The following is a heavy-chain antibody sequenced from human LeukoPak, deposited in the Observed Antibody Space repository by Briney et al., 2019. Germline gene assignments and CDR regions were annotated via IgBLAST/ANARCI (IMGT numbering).Heavy chain of an antibody. J-gene: IGHJ4*02. CDR3: ARDPYYDSSPDY. V-gene: IGHV1-18*01. CDR1: GYTFTIYG. D-gene: IGHD3-22*01. CDR2: ISAYNGNT. Sequence: GASVKVSCTASGYTFTIYGISWVRQAPGQGLEWMGWISAYNGNTNYAQKLQGRVAMTTDTSTSTAYMELRSLRSDDTAVYYCARDPYYDSSPDYWGQGTLVTVSS.